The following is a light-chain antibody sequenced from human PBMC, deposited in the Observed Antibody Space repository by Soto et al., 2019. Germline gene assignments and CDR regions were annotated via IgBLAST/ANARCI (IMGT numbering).Light chain of an antibody. CDR1: QSVSSSY. CDR2: GAS. V-gene: IGKV3-20*01. Sequence: DIELTQSPASLSLSLGERATLSCRASQSVSSSYLAWYQQNPGQAPRLLIYGASSMATGLPDRFSGSGSGTDFTLSISRLEPEDFAAYYCQQYCRSPYTFGQGTKLEIK. CDR3: QQYCRSPYT. J-gene: IGKJ2*01.